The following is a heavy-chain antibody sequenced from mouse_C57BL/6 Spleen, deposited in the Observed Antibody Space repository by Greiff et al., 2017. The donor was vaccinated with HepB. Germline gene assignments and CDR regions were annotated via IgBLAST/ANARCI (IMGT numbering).Heavy chain of an antibody. Sequence: VQLQQSGPGLVKPSQSLSLTCSVTGYSITSGYYWNWIRQFPGNKLEWMGYISYDGSNNYNPSLKNRISITRDTSKNQFFLKLNSVTTEDTATYYCAHGYDGGYYFDYWGQGTTLTVSS. V-gene: IGHV3-6*01. D-gene: IGHD2-2*01. CDR1: GYSITSGYY. CDR2: ISYDGSN. CDR3: AHGYDGGYYFDY. J-gene: IGHJ2*01.